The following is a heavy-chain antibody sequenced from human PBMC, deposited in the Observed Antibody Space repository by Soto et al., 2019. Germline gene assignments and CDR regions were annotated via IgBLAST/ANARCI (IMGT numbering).Heavy chain of an antibody. V-gene: IGHV1-8*01. D-gene: IGHD3-3*01. CDR2: MNPNSGHT. CDR3: ARGLEMSDI. Sequence: ASVKVSCKASGYTFTSYEINWVRQATGQGLEWMGWMNPNSGHTGHAQKFLGRVTMTRDTSISTAYMELSSLRSEDTAVYYCARGLEMSDIWGQGTMVTVSS. J-gene: IGHJ3*02. CDR1: GYTFTSYE.